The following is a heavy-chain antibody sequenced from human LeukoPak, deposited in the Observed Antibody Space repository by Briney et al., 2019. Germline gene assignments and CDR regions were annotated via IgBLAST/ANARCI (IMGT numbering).Heavy chain of an antibody. J-gene: IGHJ5*02. Sequence: PSETLCLSCPVSGGSISSHHWSWNRQPAGKGLEWIGRIYTSGSTNYNPSLKSRVTMSVDTSKNQFSLKLSSVTAADTAVYYCARDPLAVASISTNWFDAWGQRTLVTVSS. D-gene: IGHD6-19*01. V-gene: IGHV4-4*07. CDR1: GGSISSHH. CDR3: ARDPLAVASISTNWFDA. CDR2: IYTSGST.